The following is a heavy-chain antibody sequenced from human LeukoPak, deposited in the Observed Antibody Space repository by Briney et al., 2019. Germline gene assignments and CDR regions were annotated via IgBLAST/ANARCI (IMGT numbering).Heavy chain of an antibody. CDR2: TSHDESSK. Sequence: GGSLRLSCAASGFTFSSYSMNWVRQALGKGLEWVAVTSHDESSKYYADSVKGRFTISRDNSKNTLYLQMNSLRPEDTAVYYCARDTFGSIDYWGQGILVTVSS. D-gene: IGHD2/OR15-2a*01. J-gene: IGHJ4*02. CDR1: GFTFSSYS. V-gene: IGHV3-30*03. CDR3: ARDTFGSIDY.